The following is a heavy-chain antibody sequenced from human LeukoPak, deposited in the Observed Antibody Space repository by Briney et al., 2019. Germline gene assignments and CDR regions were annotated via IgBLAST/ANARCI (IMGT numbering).Heavy chain of an antibody. J-gene: IGHJ4*02. Sequence: GGSLRLSCAASGFTFSSYSMNWVRQAPGKGLEWVSSISSSSSYIYYADSVKGRFTISRDNAKNSLYLQMNSLRAEDTAVYYCTRVVAAAGRPYDYWGQGTLVTVSS. D-gene: IGHD6-13*01. CDR3: TRVVAAAGRPYDY. CDR2: ISSSSSYI. CDR1: GFTFSSYS. V-gene: IGHV3-21*01.